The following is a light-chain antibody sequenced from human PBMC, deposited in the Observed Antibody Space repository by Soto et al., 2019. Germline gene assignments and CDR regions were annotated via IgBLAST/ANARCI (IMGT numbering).Light chain of an antibody. V-gene: IGKV3-15*01. CDR2: GAS. CDR1: QSVSSN. CDR3: QQYNNWTS. J-gene: IGKJ4*01. Sequence: EIVMTQSPATLSVSPGERATLSCRASQSVSSNLAWYQQKPGQAPRLLIYGASTRATGIPARFSGSGSGTEFTRTISSLQSEDFAVSYCQQYNNWTSFGGGTKVEIK.